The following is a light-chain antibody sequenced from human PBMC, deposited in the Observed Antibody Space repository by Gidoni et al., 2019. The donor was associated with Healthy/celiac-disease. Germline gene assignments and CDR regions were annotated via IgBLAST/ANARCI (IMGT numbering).Light chain of an antibody. V-gene: IGLV3-1*01. J-gene: IGLJ2*01. Sequence: SYELTQPPSVSVSPGQTASITCSGDKLGDKYACWYQQKPGQSPVLVIYQDSQRPSGIPERFSGSNSWNTATLTISGTQAMDEADYYCQAWDSSRVVFGGGTKLTVL. CDR1: KLGDKY. CDR2: QDS. CDR3: QAWDSSRVV.